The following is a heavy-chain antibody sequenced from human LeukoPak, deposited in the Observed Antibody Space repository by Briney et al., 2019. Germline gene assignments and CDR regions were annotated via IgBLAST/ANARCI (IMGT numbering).Heavy chain of an antibody. D-gene: IGHD3-10*01. V-gene: IGHV3-48*03. J-gene: IGHJ3*02. CDR3: AREGSSNDAFDI. CDR2: ISSSGSTI. CDR1: GFTFSSYE. Sequence: TGGSLRLSCAASGFTFSSYEMNWVRQAPGKRLEWVSYISSSGSTIYYADSVKGRFTISRDNAKNSLYLQMNSLRAEDTAVYYCAREGSSNDAFDIWGQGTMVTVSS.